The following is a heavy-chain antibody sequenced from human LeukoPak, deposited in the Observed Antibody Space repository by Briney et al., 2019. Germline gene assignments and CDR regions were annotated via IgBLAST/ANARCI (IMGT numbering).Heavy chain of an antibody. CDR3: ARHPRYCSGGSCYKDAFDI. CDR2: IYYSGST. Sequence: PSETLSLTCTVSGGSISSYYWSWIRQPPGKGLEWIGYIYYSGSTNYNPSLKSRVTISVDTSKNQFSLKLSSVTAADTAVYYCARHPRYCSGGSCYKDAFDIWGQGTMVTVSS. V-gene: IGHV4-59*08. J-gene: IGHJ3*02. D-gene: IGHD2-15*01. CDR1: GGSISSYY.